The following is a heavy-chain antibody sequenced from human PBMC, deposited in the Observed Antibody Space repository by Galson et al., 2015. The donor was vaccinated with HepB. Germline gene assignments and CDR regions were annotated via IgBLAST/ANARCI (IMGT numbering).Heavy chain of an antibody. D-gene: IGHD3-16*02. CDR1: GYSFTSYW. V-gene: IGHV5-10-1*01. CDR2: IDPSDSYT. CDR3: ARSIYDYVWGSYRYAFDI. J-gene: IGHJ3*02. Sequence: QSGAEVKKPGESLRISCKGSGYSFTSYWISWVRQMPGKGLEWMGRIDPSDSYTNYSPSFQGHVTISADKSISTAYLQWSSLKASDTAMYYCARSIYDYVWGSYRYAFDIWGQGTMVTVSS.